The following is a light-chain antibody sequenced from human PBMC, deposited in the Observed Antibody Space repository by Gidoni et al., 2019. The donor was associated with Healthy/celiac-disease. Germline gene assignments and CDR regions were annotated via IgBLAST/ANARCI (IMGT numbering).Light chain of an antibody. Sequence: SSELTQDPAVSVALGQTVRITCQGDNLRSYYASWYQQKPGQAPLLVIYGKNNRPSGIPDRFSGSSSGNTASLTITGAQAEDEADYYCNSRDSSGNHVVFGGGTKLTVL. V-gene: IGLV3-19*01. CDR2: GKN. CDR3: NSRDSSGNHVV. J-gene: IGLJ2*01. CDR1: NLRSYY.